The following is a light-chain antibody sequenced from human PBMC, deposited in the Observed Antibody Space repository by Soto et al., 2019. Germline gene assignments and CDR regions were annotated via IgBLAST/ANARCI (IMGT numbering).Light chain of an antibody. CDR3: QQYNSYSTT. V-gene: IGKV1-5*01. J-gene: IGKJ1*01. CDR1: QTITRW. Sequence: DIQMTQSPSTLSASVGDRVTITCRASQTITRWLAWDQQKPGKAPKVLIYDASSLESGVPSRFSGSGSGTEFTLTISSLQPEDSATYYCQQYNSYSTTFGQGTKV. CDR2: DAS.